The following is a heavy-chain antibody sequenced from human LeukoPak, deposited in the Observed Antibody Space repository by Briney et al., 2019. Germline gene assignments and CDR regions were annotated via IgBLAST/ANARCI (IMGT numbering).Heavy chain of an antibody. D-gene: IGHD2-2*01. Sequence: GGSLRRSCAASGFTFSSYWMHWVRQAPGKGLVWVARIKGDGSSTSYADSVKGRFTIPRDNAKNTLYLQMNSLRAEDTAVYYCARGRYCSSTSCYWIDYWGQGTLVTVSS. CDR2: IKGDGSST. CDR3: ARGRYCSSTSCYWIDY. V-gene: IGHV3-74*01. CDR1: GFTFSSYW. J-gene: IGHJ4*02.